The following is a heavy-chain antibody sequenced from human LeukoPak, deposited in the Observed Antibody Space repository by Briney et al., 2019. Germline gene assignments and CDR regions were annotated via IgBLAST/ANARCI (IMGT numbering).Heavy chain of an antibody. CDR3: ARADGYNYMDAFDV. Sequence: GGSLRLSCAASGFTFDDYGMSWVRQAPGKGLEWVSGINWNGGSTGYVDSVKGRFTISRDNAKNSLYLQMNSLSAEDTALYHCARADGYNYMDAFDVRGQGTMVTVSS. CDR1: GFTFDDYG. CDR2: INWNGGST. D-gene: IGHD5-24*01. V-gene: IGHV3-20*01. J-gene: IGHJ3*01.